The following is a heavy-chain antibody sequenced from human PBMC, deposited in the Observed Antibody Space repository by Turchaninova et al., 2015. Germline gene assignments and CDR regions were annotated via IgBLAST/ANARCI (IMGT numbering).Heavy chain of an antibody. J-gene: IGHJ4*02. CDR3: ASSEDSSAAVHLY. V-gene: IGHV1-2*02. CDR1: GYTFTGYY. D-gene: IGHD6-6*01. Sequence: QVQLVQSGAEVKKPGASVKVSCKASGYTFTGYYMHWVRQAPGTGLEWWGWVNPNRGGTNDAQNVRGRVTLTRDTSISTADRELSRLGADDTAVYYGASSEDSSAAVHLYWGQGTLVTVSS. CDR2: VNPNRGGT.